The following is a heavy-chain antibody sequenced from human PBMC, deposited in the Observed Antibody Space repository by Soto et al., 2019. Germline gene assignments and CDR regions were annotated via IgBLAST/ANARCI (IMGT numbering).Heavy chain of an antibody. CDR1: GGTFSSYT. Sequence: GASVKVSCKASGGTFSSYTISWVRQAPGQGLEWMGRIIPILGIANYAQKFQGRVTITADKSTSTAYMELSSLRSEDTAVYYCARVDPSIAVAGIDYWGQGTLVTVSS. J-gene: IGHJ4*02. D-gene: IGHD6-19*01. V-gene: IGHV1-69*02. CDR2: IIPILGIA. CDR3: ARVDPSIAVAGIDY.